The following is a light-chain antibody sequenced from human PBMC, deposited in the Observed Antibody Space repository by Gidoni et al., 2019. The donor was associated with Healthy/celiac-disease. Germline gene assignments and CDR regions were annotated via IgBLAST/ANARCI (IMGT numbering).Light chain of an antibody. CDR2: WAS. J-gene: IGKJ2*01. CDR1: QSVLYSSNNKNY. V-gene: IGKV4-1*01. CDR3: QQYYSTPPT. Sequence: DIAMTASPDSLAVSLGERATINCKSSQSVLYSSNNKNYLAWYQQKPGQPPKLIIYWASTRESGVPDRFSGSGSGTDFTLTISSLQAEDVAVYYCQQYYSTPPTFGQGTKLEIK.